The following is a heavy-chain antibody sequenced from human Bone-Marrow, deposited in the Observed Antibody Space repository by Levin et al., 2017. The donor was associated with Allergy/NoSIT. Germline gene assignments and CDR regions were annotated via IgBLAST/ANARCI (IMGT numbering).Heavy chain of an antibody. J-gene: IGHJ4*02. CDR2: VYYSGAT. CDR1: GGSITITTYY. CDR3: ARQGGTSGPHLYIDY. V-gene: IGHV4-39*01. Sequence: SETLSLTCTVSGGSITITTYYWGWARQPPGKGLEWIGSVYYSGATYYNPSLSSRVTMSVDTSKNQFSLKLTSVTAADTAVYYCARQGGTSGPHLYIDYWGQGTLITVSS. D-gene: IGHD3-10*01.